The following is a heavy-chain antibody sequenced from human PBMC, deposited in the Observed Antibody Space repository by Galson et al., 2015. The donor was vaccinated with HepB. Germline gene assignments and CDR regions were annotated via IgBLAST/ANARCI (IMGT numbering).Heavy chain of an antibody. Sequence: SLRLSCAASGFAFDTHAMSWVRQAPGRGLEWISGISGNGASTFYADSVKGRFTVSRDNSNNLLYLQMSSLKAEEAGLYFGSKGYGLFDPWGQGILVTVSS. CDR3: SKGYGLFDP. J-gene: IGHJ5*02. D-gene: IGHD5-18*01. V-gene: IGHV3-23*01. CDR1: GFAFDTHA. CDR2: ISGNGAST.